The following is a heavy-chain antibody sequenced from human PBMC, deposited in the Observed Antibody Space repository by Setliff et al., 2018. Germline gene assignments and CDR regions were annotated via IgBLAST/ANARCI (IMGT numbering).Heavy chain of an antibody. CDR2: IYPGDYHT. V-gene: IGHV5-51*01. CDR1: GYSFSNFW. J-gene: IGHJ4*02. Sequence: PGASLKISWKGSGYSFSNFWIGWVRQMPGKGLEWMGIIYPGDYHTRYSPSFQGQVTMSADKSINTAYLQWSNLKASDTAIYHCARSLVGATYSGYFDYWGQGALVTVSS. CDR3: ARSLVGATYSGYFDY. D-gene: IGHD1-26*01.